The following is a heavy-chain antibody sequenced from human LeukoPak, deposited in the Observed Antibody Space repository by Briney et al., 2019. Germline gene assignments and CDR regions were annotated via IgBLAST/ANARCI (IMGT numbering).Heavy chain of an antibody. CDR2: ISSSSLTT. J-gene: IGHJ4*02. D-gene: IGHD3-22*01. V-gene: IGHV3-48*02. Sequence: GGSLRLSCAASGFTFSSYNMNWVRQAPGKGLEWVSYISSSSLTTYYADSVKGRFTISRDNAKNSLYLQMTSLRDEDTAVYYCARDRSSGYYGNSDYWGQGTLVTVSS. CDR1: GFTFSSYN. CDR3: ARDRSSGYYGNSDY.